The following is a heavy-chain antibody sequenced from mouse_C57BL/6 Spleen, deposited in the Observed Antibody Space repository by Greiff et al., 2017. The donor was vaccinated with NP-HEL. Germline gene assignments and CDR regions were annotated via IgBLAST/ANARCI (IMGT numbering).Heavy chain of an antibody. CDR2: INPSSGYT. D-gene: IGHD2-4*01. CDR3: ARDDYSYYAMDY. CDR1: GYTFTSYW. V-gene: IGHV1-7*01. J-gene: IGHJ4*01. Sequence: QVQLKESGAELAKPGASVKLSCKASGYTFTSYWMHWVKQRPGQGLEWIGYINPSSGYTTYNQKFKDKDTLTADQSSSTAYMQLSSLKYEDCAVYYCARDDYSYYAMDYWGQGTTATV.